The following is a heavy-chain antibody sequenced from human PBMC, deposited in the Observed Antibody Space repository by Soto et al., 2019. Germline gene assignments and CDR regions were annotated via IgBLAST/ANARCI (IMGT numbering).Heavy chain of an antibody. D-gene: IGHD2-21*01. CDR2: ISGSGGST. J-gene: IGHJ4*02. V-gene: IGHV3-23*01. CDR1: GFTFSSYA. CDR3: ARVGIYSGGYWFDY. Sequence: GGSLRLSCAASGFTFSSYAMSWVRQAPGKGLEWVSAISGSGGSTYYADSVKGRFTISRDNAKNSLYLQMNSLRAEDTAVYYCARVGIYSGGYWFDYWGQGTLVTVSS.